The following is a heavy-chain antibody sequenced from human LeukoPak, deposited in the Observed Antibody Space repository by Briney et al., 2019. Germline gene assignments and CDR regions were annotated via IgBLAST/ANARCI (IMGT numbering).Heavy chain of an antibody. CDR3: ARAGEKQQLVRKYYYGMDV. CDR2: IWYDGSNK. D-gene: IGHD6-13*01. Sequence: GGSLRLSCAASGFTFSSYAMSWVRQAPGKGLEWVAVIWYDGSNKYYADSVKGRFTISRDNSKNTLYLQMNSLRAEDTAVYYCARAGEKQQLVRKYYYGMDVWGQGTTVTVSS. J-gene: IGHJ6*02. CDR1: GFTFSSYA. V-gene: IGHV3-33*08.